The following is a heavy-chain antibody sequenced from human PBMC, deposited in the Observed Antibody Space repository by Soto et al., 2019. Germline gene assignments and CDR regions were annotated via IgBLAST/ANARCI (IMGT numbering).Heavy chain of an antibody. J-gene: IGHJ6*02. D-gene: IGHD3-16*01. CDR2: IYTGGST. CDR3: TTYTGYGMDV. CDR1: GLIVSSKY. Sequence: EVQMVETGGGLSQPGGSLRLSCAVSGLIVSSKYMTWVRQAPGKGLEWVSVIYTGGSTHYADSARGRFTISRDSSKNTLYLQMNSLRAEDAAVYYCTTYTGYGMDVWGQGTTVTVSS. V-gene: IGHV3-53*02.